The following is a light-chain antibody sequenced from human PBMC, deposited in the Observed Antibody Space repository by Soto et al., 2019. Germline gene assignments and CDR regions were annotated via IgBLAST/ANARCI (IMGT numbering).Light chain of an antibody. V-gene: IGKV1-39*01. Sequence: DIQMTQSPSSLSASVGDRVTITCRASQNIRSRLAWFQQKPGKAPKLLIYGASSLQSGVPSRFSGSGSGTEFTLTISSLQPEDFATYYCQQSYTTPVRITFGQGTRLEIK. CDR1: QNIRSR. CDR3: QQSYTTPVRIT. CDR2: GAS. J-gene: IGKJ5*01.